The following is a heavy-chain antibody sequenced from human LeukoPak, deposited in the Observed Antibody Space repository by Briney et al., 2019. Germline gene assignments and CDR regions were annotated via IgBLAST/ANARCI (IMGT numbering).Heavy chain of an antibody. CDR3: AKDLDVPGIADY. CDR1: GFTFSSYA. J-gene: IGHJ4*02. V-gene: IGHV3-23*01. D-gene: IGHD6-13*01. Sequence: GGSLRLSCAASGFTFSSYAMSWVRQAPGKGLEWVSSISGSGTGTYYGDSVKGRFTISRDNSKNTLYLQMNSPRAEDTAVYYCAKDLDVPGIADYWGQGTLVTVSS. CDR2: ISGSGTGT.